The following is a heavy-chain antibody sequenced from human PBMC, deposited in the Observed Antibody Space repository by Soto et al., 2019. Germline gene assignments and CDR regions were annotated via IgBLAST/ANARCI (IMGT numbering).Heavy chain of an antibody. J-gene: IGHJ4*02. Sequence: SQTLSLTCAISGDSVSSNIAAWNWVRQSPSRGLEWLGRTKYRSKWYTDYATSVKSRISINPDTSKNQVSLQLNSVTPEDTAVYYCARGGSGTWTYYFDFWGQGILVTVSS. CDR1: GDSVSSNIAA. CDR3: ARGGSGTWTYYFDF. CDR2: TKYRSKWYT. D-gene: IGHD2-15*01. V-gene: IGHV6-1*01.